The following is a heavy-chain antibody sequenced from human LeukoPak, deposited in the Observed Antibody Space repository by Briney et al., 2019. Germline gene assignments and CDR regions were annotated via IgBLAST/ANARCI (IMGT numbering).Heavy chain of an antibody. CDR3: AKELRKTTFLDY. D-gene: IGHD4-4*01. CDR2: ISYDGSNE. J-gene: IGHJ4*02. V-gene: IGHV3-30*18. Sequence: GGSLRLSCAASGFTFSSYGMHWVRQAPGKGLEWVAVISYDGSNEYYGDSVKGRFTISRDNSKSTLYLQMISLRAEDTAVYYCAKELRKTTFLDYWGQGALVTVSP. CDR1: GFTFSSYG.